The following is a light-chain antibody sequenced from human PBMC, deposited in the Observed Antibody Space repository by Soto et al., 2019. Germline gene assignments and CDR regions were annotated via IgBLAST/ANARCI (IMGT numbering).Light chain of an antibody. J-gene: IGKJ1*01. V-gene: IGKV3-20*01. CDR1: QSVSSSY. CDR2: GAS. CDR3: QQYGSSPWT. Sequence: EIVLTQSPGTPSLSPGERATLSCRASQSVSSSYLAWYQQKPGQAPRLLIYGASSRATGIPYRFSGSGSGTDFPLTISRLEPEDLAVYYCQQYGSSPWTFGKGTKVEIK.